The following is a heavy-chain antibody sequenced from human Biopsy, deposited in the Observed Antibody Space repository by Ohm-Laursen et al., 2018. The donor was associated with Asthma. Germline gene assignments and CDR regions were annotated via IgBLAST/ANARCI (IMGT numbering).Heavy chain of an antibody. CDR3: ARHQEAASYHYDGSIAY. V-gene: IGHV4-30-4*01. CDR2: IYSSGDT. Sequence: SETLSLTCTVSGGSISSDDYYWSWIRQAPGKGLEWIAYIYSSGDTYYSPSLKSRVSISLDTSKNQFSLRLTSVTAADTAVYFCARHQEAASYHYDGSIAYWGQGIPVTVSS. D-gene: IGHD3-22*01. J-gene: IGHJ4*02. CDR1: GGSISSDDYY.